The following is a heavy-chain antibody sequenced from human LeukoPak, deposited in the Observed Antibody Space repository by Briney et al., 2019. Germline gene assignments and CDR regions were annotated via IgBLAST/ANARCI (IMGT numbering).Heavy chain of an antibody. Sequence: SVKVSCKASGGTFSSYAISWVRQAPGQGLEWMGGIIPIFGTANYAQKFQGRVTITTDESTSTAYMELSSLRSEDTAVYYCARQGWFGELAAFDIWGQGTMVTVSS. V-gene: IGHV1-69*05. CDR3: ARQGWFGELAAFDI. CDR1: GGTFSSYA. D-gene: IGHD3-10*01. J-gene: IGHJ3*02. CDR2: IIPIFGTA.